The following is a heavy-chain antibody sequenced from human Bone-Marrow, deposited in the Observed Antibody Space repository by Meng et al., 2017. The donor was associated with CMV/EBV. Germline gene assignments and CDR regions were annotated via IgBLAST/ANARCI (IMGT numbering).Heavy chain of an antibody. V-gene: IGHV1-18*01. CDR1: GYTFTSYG. CDR2: ISAYNGNT. CDR3: ARAGITSFGVVITNTGLDY. J-gene: IGHJ4*02. Sequence: ASVKVSCKASGYTFTSYGISWVRQAPGQGLEWMGWISAYNGNTNYAQKLQGRVTMTTDTSTSTAYMELRSLRSDDTAVYYCARAGITSFGVVITNTGLDYWGQGTLVTVSS. D-gene: IGHD3-3*01.